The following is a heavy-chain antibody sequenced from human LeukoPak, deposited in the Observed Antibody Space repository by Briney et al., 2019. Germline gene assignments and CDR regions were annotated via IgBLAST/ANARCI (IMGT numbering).Heavy chain of an antibody. D-gene: IGHD2-2*02. CDR2: IIPIFGTA. CDR1: GGTFSSYA. V-gene: IGHV1-69*05. Sequence: SVKVSCKASGGTFSSYAISWVRQAPGQGLEWMGGIIPIFGTANYAQKFQGRVTITTDESTSTAYMELSSLRSEDTAVYYCARVVVVPAAIAPYNWFDPWGQGTLVTVSS. J-gene: IGHJ5*02. CDR3: ARVVVVPAAIAPYNWFDP.